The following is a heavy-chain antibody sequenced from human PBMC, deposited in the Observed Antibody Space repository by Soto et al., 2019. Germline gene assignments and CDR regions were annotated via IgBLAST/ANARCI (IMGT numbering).Heavy chain of an antibody. CDR1: GGSLSDYF. Sequence: SETLSLTCAVYGGSLSDYFWNWIRQPPGKGLEWIGEINHSGNTDYNPSLKSRVTISLDTSKNQFSLMLDSVTAADTAVYYCARGPRRGYTFGTDYYYYALDVWGQGTPVTVSS. CDR3: ARGPRRGYTFGTDYYYYALDV. D-gene: IGHD5-18*01. V-gene: IGHV4-34*01. CDR2: INHSGNT. J-gene: IGHJ6*02.